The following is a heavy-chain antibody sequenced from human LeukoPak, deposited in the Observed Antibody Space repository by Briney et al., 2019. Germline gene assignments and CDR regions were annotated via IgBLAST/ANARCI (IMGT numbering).Heavy chain of an antibody. CDR1: GGSFSGYY. CDR3: ARSPPWVPSYMDI. V-gene: IGHV4-34*01. D-gene: IGHD3-10*01. J-gene: IGHJ6*03. Sequence: SETLSLTCAVYGGSFSGYYWSWIRQSPGKGLEWIGEINHSGSTNYNPSLKSRVTMSVDTSKKQFSLKLSSVTAADTAVYYCARSPPWVPSYMDIWGKGTTVTISS. CDR2: INHSGST.